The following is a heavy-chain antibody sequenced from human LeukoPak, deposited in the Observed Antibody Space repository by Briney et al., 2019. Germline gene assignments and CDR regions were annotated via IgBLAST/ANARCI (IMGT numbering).Heavy chain of an antibody. D-gene: IGHD4-17*01. CDR3: AIATGDYRSWAYYYMDV. Sequence: ASVKVSCKASGDPFPNYGISWVRLAPGQGLEWLGWIGPNNDKPNYAQKVQGRVTMTADTSTSTAYMELRSLRSDDTAVYYCAIATGDYRSWAYYYMDVWGKGTTVTVSS. CDR1: GDPFPNYG. V-gene: IGHV1-18*01. J-gene: IGHJ6*03. CDR2: IGPNNDKP.